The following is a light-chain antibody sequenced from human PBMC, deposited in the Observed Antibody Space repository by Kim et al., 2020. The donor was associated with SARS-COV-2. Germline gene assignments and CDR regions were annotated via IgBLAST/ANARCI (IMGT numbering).Light chain of an antibody. V-gene: IGLV2-18*02. J-gene: IGLJ3*02. CDR2: EVS. CDR1: SSDVGGYNR. Sequence: QSALTQPPSVSESPGQSVTISCTGSSSDVGGYNRVSWYQQPPGTAPKLIIYEVSNRPSGVPDRFSGSKSGNTASLTISGLQAEDEADYYCSSQRGSNTWVFGGGTQLTVL. CDR3: SSQRGSNTWV.